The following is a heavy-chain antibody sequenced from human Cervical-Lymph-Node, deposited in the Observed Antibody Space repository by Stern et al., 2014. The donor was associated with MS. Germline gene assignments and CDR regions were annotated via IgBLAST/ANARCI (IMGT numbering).Heavy chain of an antibody. V-gene: IGHV1-2*06. J-gene: IGHJ6*02. D-gene: IGHD4/OR15-4a*01. CDR3: ARGPTDYGHYYVYGMDV. CDR1: GYTFTGYY. CDR2: INPNTGGT. Sequence: LQLVESGAEGKKPGASVNVSCKASGYTFTGYYIHWVRQAPGQGLEWMGRINPNTGGTKYAQKFQGRVTMTRDTSISTANMELNRLRPDDTAVYYCARGPTDYGHYYVYGMDVWGRGTTVTVSS.